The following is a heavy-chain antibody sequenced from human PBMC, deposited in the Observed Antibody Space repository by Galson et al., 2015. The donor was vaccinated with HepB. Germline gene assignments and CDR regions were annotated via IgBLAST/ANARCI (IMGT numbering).Heavy chain of an antibody. CDR2: ISGSGGST. Sequence: SLRLSCAASGFTFSSYAMSWVRQAPGKGLEWVSAISGSGGSTYYADSVKGRFTISRDNSKNTLYLQMNSLRAEDTAVYYCAKNYYCDSSPGAWVDYFDYWGQGTLVTVSS. J-gene: IGHJ4*02. CDR3: AKNYYCDSSPGAWVDYFDY. D-gene: IGHD3-22*01. V-gene: IGHV3-23*01. CDR1: GFTFSSYA.